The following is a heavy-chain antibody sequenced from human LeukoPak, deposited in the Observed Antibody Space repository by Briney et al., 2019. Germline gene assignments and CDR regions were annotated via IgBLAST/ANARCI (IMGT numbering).Heavy chain of an antibody. V-gene: IGHV3-11*01. J-gene: IGHJ4*02. Sequence: GGSLRLSCAVSGFTFSDYYMSWIRQAPGKGLEWVSYISSGSSTISHADSVKGRFTISRDNAENSLYLQMNSLRAEDTAMYYCARRAAAGSCFGYWGQGTLVTVSS. CDR2: ISSGSSTI. CDR3: ARRAAAGSCFGY. D-gene: IGHD6-13*01. CDR1: GFTFSDYY.